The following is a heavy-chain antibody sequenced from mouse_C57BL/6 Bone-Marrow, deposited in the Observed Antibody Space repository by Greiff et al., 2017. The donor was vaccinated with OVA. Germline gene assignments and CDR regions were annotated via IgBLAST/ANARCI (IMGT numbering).Heavy chain of an antibody. CDR1: GYTFTSYW. D-gene: IGHD4-1*01. J-gene: IGHJ4*01. V-gene: IGHV1-69*01. CDR2: IDPSDSYT. Sequence: VQLQQSGAELVMPGASVKLSCKASGYTFTSYWMHWVKQRPGQGLEWIGEIDPSDSYTNYNQKFKGKSTLTVDKSSSTAYMQLSSLTSEDSAVYYCSRELTGLYYYAMDYWGQGTSVTVSS. CDR3: SRELTGLYYYAMDY.